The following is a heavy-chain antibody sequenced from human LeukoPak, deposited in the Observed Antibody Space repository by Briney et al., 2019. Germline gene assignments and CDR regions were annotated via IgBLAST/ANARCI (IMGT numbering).Heavy chain of an antibody. J-gene: IGHJ4*02. CDR1: GFTFRNYV. V-gene: IGHV3-7*01. CDR2: MKEDGSQE. CDR3: ARYSYKHDC. D-gene: IGHD2-15*01. Sequence: GGSLGLSCAASGFTFRNYVIHWVRQAPGKGLEWVANMKEDGSQETYVDSVKGRFTISRDNAKNSLYLQMNNVRAEDTAVYYCARYSYKHDCWGQGTLVTVSS.